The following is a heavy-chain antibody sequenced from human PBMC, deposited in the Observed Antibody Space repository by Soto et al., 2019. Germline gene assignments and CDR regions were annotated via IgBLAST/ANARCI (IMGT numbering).Heavy chain of an antibody. D-gene: IGHD4-17*01. Sequence: EVQLVESGGGLVQPGGSLRLSCAASGFIFSTYSMNWVRQAPGKGLEWVSYISSSSSTIYYADSVKGRFTISRDNAKNSLYLQMNILRPEDTAVYYCARDQVRGYGDYVDAFDIWGQGTMVTVSS. CDR2: ISSSSSTI. CDR1: GFIFSTYS. CDR3: ARDQVRGYGDYVDAFDI. J-gene: IGHJ3*02. V-gene: IGHV3-48*01.